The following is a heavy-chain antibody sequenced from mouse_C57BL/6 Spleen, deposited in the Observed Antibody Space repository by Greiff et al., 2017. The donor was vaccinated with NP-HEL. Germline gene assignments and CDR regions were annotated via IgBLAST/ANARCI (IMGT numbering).Heavy chain of an antibody. V-gene: IGHV2-4*01. CDR3: AKNKGKFRDYDGSYFDY. CDR2: IWSGGST. D-gene: IGHD2-3*01. Sequence: QVQLKESGPGLVQPSQRLSITCTVSGFSLTSYGVHWVRQPPGKGLEWLGVIWSGGSTDYNAAFISRLSISKDNSKSQVFFKMNSLQADDTAIYYCAKNKGKFRDYDGSYFDYWGQGTTLTVSS. CDR1: GFSLTSYG. J-gene: IGHJ2*01.